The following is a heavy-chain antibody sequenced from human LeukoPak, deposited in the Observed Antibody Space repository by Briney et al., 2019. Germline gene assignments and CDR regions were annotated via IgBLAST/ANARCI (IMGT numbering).Heavy chain of an antibody. J-gene: IGHJ5*01. D-gene: IGHD4-17*01. CDR1: GFSISSGGYC. V-gene: IGHV4-30-2*01. CDR3: AREGAYRTYGDYSPFDF. Sequence: SEPLSLPCPVSGFSISSGGYCWSWTRQPPGKGLEWIGYIYHSGSTYYSPSLKSRVTISVDTSKNQFSLRLNSVTAADTAVYYCAREGAYRTYGDYSPFDFWGQGTLVTVSS. CDR2: IYHSGST.